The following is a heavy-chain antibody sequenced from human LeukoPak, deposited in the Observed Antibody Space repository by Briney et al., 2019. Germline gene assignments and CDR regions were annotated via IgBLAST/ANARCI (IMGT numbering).Heavy chain of an antibody. Sequence: KSSETLSLTCAVYGGSFSGYYWSWIRRPPGKGLEWIGEINHSGSTNYNPSLKSRVTISVDTSKNQFSLKLSSVTAADTAVYYCARGGQRTYYYDSSGYYFHYWGQGTLVTVSS. CDR1: GGSFSGYY. CDR2: INHSGST. V-gene: IGHV4-34*01. D-gene: IGHD3-22*01. CDR3: ARGGQRTYYYDSSGYYFHY. J-gene: IGHJ4*02.